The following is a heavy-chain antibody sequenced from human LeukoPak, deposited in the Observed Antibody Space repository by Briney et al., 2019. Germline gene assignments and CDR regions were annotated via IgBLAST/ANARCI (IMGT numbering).Heavy chain of an antibody. CDR1: GGTFSSYA. CDR2: IIPIFGTA. D-gene: IGHD3-22*01. V-gene: IGHV1-69*05. J-gene: IGHJ6*03. Sequence: GASVKVSCKASGGTFSSYAISWVRQAPGQGLEWMGGIIPIFGTANYAQKLQGRVTITTDESTSTAYMELSSLRSEDTAVYYCASVGYYYDSSGYYYYYMDVWGKGTTVTVSS. CDR3: ASVGYYYDSSGYYYYYMDV.